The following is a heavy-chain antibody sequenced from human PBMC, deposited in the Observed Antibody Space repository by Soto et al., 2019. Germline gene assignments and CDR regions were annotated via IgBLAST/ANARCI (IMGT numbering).Heavy chain of an antibody. J-gene: IGHJ3*02. V-gene: IGHV6-1*01. Sequence: KQSQTLSLTCAISGDSVSSNSAAWNWIRQSPSRGLEWLGRTYYRSKWYNDYAVSVKSRITINPDTSKNQFSLQLNSVTPEDTAVYYCARGDIVATRRGPADAFDIWGQGTMVTVSS. CDR2: TYYRSKWYN. D-gene: IGHD5-12*01. CDR1: GDSVSSNSAA. CDR3: ARGDIVATRRGPADAFDI.